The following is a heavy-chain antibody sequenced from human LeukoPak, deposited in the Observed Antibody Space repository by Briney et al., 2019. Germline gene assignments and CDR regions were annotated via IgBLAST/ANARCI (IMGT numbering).Heavy chain of an antibody. J-gene: IGHJ6*02. CDR3: ASDADSSSWSMYYYYGMDV. CDR1: GFTFSSYS. D-gene: IGHD6-13*01. CDR2: ISSSSSYI. Sequence: GGSLRLSCAASGFTFSSYSMHWVRQAPGKGLEWVSSISSSSSYIYYADSVKGRFTISRDNAKNSLYLQMNSLRAEDTAVYYCASDADSSSWSMYYYYGMDVWGQGTTVIVSS. V-gene: IGHV3-21*01.